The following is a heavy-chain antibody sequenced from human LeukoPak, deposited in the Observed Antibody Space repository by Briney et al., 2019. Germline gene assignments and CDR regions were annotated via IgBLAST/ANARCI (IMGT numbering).Heavy chain of an antibody. CDR2: VSGSGANT. Sequence: GGSLRLSCAASGFTFGNYGMGWVRQTPGKGLEWLSSVSGSGANTYYADSVKGRFTISRDNSRGRIYLQMNSLRTDDTAVYYCARLQPLVIPAAKLGFDYWGQGTLVTVSS. CDR3: ARLQPLVIPAAKLGFDY. D-gene: IGHD2-2*01. V-gene: IGHV3-23*01. CDR1: GFTFGNYG. J-gene: IGHJ4*02.